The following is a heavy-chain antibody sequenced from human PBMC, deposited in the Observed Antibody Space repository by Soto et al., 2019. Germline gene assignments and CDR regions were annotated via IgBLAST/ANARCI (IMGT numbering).Heavy chain of an antibody. CDR3: ARHHIAPVGTAWLAP. V-gene: IGHV4-59*05. CDR1: GGSISTNY. Sequence: PSETLSLTCTVSGGSISTNYWTWIRLPPGKGPEWIGSIYYSGSTYYNPSLKSRVTISLDTSKNQFSLKVSSVIAAGTAVYHCARHHIAPVGTAWLAPWGQGTLVTVSS. CDR2: IYYSGST. J-gene: IGHJ5*02. D-gene: IGHD6-13*01.